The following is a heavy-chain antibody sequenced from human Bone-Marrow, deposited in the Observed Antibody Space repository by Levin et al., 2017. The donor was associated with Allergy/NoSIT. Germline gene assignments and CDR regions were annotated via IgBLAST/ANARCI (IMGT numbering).Heavy chain of an antibody. Sequence: MASETLSLTCTVSGGSISSYYWSWIRQPPGKGLEWIGYIYYSGSTNYNPSLKSRVTISVDTSKNQFSLKLSSVTAADTAVYYCASFGGSTSDAFDYWGQGTLVTVSS. CDR2: IYYSGST. J-gene: IGHJ4*02. D-gene: IGHD2-2*01. CDR3: ASFGGSTSDAFDY. V-gene: IGHV4-59*01. CDR1: GGSISSYY.